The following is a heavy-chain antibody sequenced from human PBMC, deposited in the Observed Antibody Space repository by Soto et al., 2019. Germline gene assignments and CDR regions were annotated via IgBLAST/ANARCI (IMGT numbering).Heavy chain of an antibody. CDR3: ARGGSGAGMHYYGMVV. Sequence: SGNLYLSCTVSGDYISSYYWSWIRQPAGKGLEWIGRIYTSGSTNYNPSLKSRFTMSVDTSKNQFSLKLSSVTAADTAVYSCARGGSGAGMHYYGMVVWCQRTSVSVSS. V-gene: IGHV4-4*07. J-gene: IGHJ6*02. CDR2: IYTSGST. CDR1: GDYISSYY. D-gene: IGHD6-19*01.